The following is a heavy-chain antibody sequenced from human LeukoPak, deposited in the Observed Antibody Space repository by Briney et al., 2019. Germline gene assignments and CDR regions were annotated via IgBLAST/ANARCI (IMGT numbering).Heavy chain of an antibody. J-gene: IGHJ6*03. Sequence: PGRSLRLSCAASGFPFSSYSMNWVRQAPGEGLGWVSYISSSRTTYYADSVKGRFTISRDNAKNSLYLQMNSLRAEDTAVYYCASNYYGSGSYPYYYYMDVWGKGTTVTISS. D-gene: IGHD3-10*01. CDR1: GFPFSSYS. CDR2: ISSSRTT. CDR3: ASNYYGSGSYPYYYYMDV. V-gene: IGHV3-48*04.